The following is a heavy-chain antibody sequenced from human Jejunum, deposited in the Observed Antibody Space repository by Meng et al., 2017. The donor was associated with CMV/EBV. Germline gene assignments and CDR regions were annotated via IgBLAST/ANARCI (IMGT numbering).Heavy chain of an antibody. Sequence: GQLVDSGGGLVQPGGSLRLSCAASGFSVSNTYMNWIRQAPGKGLEWVSVITDDGTTYYIESVKDRFIISRDNSKNTLYLQMNNLRAEDTAVYYCATGHYRTDLGWGQGTLVTVSS. V-gene: IGHV3-66*01. CDR1: GFSVSNTY. CDR2: ITDDGTT. D-gene: IGHD7-27*01. J-gene: IGHJ4*02. CDR3: ATGHYRTDLG.